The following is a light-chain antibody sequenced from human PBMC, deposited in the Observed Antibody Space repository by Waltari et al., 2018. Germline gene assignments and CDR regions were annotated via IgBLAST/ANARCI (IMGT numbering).Light chain of an antibody. CDR3: QKYNTAPPLYA. CDR2: DAS. Sequence: DIQMTQSPSSLSASVGDRVTITCRASQDIGNYLAWYQQKPGKPPRLLIYDASTLQPAVLSRLSGSGSGTDFTLTISSLQPEDVATYYCQKYNTAPPLYAFGQGTKLEIK. CDR1: QDIGNY. V-gene: IGKV1-27*01. J-gene: IGKJ2*01.